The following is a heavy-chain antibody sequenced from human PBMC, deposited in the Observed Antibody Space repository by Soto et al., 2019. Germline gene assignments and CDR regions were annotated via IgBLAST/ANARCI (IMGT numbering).Heavy chain of an antibody. CDR1: GGSISSGGYY. V-gene: IGHV4-31*03. Sequence: PSETRSLTCTVSGGSISSGGYYWSWIRQHPGKGLEWIGYIYYSGSTYYNPSLKSRVTISVDTSKNQFSLKLSSVTAADTAAYYCARTSXVLLWFGESLQGNWFDPWGQGTLVTVSS. J-gene: IGHJ5*02. D-gene: IGHD3-10*01. CDR2: IYYSGST. CDR3: ARTSXVLLWFGESLQGNWFDP.